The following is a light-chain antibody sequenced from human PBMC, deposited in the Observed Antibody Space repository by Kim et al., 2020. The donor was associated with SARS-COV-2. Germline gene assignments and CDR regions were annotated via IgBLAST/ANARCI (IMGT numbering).Light chain of an antibody. Sequence: EIVLTQSPGTLSLSPGERATLSCRASQSVSSNYLAWYQQKPGQAPSLLIFGASSRVTGIPDRFSGSGSGTDFTLTISRLEPEDFAVYFCQQYGSSITFGQGTRLEIK. J-gene: IGKJ5*01. CDR1: QSVSSNY. V-gene: IGKV3-20*01. CDR2: GAS. CDR3: QQYGSSIT.